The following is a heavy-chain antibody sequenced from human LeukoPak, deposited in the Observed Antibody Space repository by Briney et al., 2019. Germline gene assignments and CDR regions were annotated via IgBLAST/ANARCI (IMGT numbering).Heavy chain of an antibody. CDR2: ISYDGSNK. D-gene: IGHD1-26*01. J-gene: IGHJ6*03. CDR1: GFTFSSYA. Sequence: PGRSLRLSCAASGFTFSSYAMHWVHQAPGKGLEWVAVISYDGSNKYYADSVKGGFTISRDNSKNTLYLQMNSLRAEDTAVYYCAKEWELRVKYYYYYMDVWGKGTTVTVSS. V-gene: IGHV3-30*04. CDR3: AKEWELRVKYYYYYMDV.